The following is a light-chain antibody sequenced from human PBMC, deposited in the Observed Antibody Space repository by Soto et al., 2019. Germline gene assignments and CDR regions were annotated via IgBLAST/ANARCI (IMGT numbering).Light chain of an antibody. CDR1: QDISNY. J-gene: IGKJ1*01. CDR2: DAS. V-gene: IGKV1-33*01. CDR3: QQYDNLPPGT. Sequence: DIQMTQSPSSLSASVGDRVTITCQASQDISNYLNWYQQKPGKAPKLLIYDASNLETGVPSRFSGSGSGTDFTITISSLQPEDIATYYCQQYDNLPPGTFGQGTKVEIK.